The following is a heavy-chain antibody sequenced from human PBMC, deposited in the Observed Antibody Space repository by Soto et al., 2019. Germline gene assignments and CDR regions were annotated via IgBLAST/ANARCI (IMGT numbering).Heavy chain of an antibody. D-gene: IGHD6-6*01. CDR2: IRSGNNYT. CDR3: AKGLAARLFDY. CDR1: GFTSRRYS. J-gene: IGHJ4*02. V-gene: IGHV3-21*01. Sequence: PGGSLRLPCIASGFTSRRYSMPWVRQAPGKGLEWVSSIRSGNNYTSYADSVKGRFTISRDNSKNTLYLQMNSLRAEDTAVYYCAKGLAARLFDYWGQGTPVTVSS.